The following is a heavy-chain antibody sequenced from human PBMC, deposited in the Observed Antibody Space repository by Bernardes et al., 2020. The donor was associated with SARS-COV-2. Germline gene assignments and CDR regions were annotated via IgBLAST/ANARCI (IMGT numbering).Heavy chain of an antibody. V-gene: IGHV4-59*08. CDR3: ARHLVRGVIDGMDV. CDR2: IYYRVTT. Sequence: SETLSLTCSVSGGSISSYYWSWIRQSPGKGLEWLGFIYYRVTTTYNPSLESRVTISLDPSKNQVSLKVMAVTAADSGLYYCARHLVRGVIDGMDVWGQGTAVTVSS. J-gene: IGHJ6*02. CDR1: GGSISSYY. D-gene: IGHD3-10*01.